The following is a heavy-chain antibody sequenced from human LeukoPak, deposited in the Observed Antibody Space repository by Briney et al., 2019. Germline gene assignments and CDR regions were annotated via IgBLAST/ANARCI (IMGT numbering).Heavy chain of an antibody. J-gene: IGHJ4*02. V-gene: IGHV3-23*01. CDR3: AKIASDSGSFSDY. D-gene: IGHD3-10*01. CDR2: ISGSGGHT. CDR1: GSTFSSYA. Sequence: GGSLRLSCAASGSTFSSYAMSWVRQAPGKGLEWVSSISGSGGHTFYADSVKGRFTVSRDNSRNTLYLQMNSLRAEDTAVYFCAKIASDSGSFSDYWGQGTLVTVSS.